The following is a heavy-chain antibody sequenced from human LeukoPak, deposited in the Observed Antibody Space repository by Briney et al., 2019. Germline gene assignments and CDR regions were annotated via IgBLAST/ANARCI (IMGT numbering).Heavy chain of an antibody. CDR1: GFTFSRYS. Sequence: GGSLRLSCAASGFTFSRYSMHWVRQAPGKGLEYVSAISSNGGSTYYANSVKGRFTISRDNSKNTLYLQMGSLRAEDMAVYYCAKDFVGYCTNGVCSKFDYWGQGTLVTVSS. V-gene: IGHV3-64*01. D-gene: IGHD2-8*01. CDR3: AKDFVGYCTNGVCSKFDY. CDR2: ISSNGGST. J-gene: IGHJ4*02.